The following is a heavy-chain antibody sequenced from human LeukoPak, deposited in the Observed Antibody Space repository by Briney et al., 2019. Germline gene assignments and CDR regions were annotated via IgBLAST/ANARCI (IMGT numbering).Heavy chain of an antibody. CDR1: GGSFSGYY. J-gene: IGHJ5*02. V-gene: IGHV4-34*01. Sequence: SETLSLTCAVYGGSFSGYYWRWIRQPPGKGLEWIGEINHSGSTNYNPSLKSRVTISVDTSKNQFSLKLSSVTAADTAVYYCARGRYYGSGNWFDPWGQGTLVTVSS. D-gene: IGHD3-10*01. CDR2: INHSGST. CDR3: ARGRYYGSGNWFDP.